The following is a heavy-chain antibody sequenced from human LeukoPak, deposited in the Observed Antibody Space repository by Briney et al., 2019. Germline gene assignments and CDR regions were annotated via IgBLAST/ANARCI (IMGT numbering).Heavy chain of an antibody. CDR1: GFTFSSYA. CDR3: ARDKGIAVASFDY. D-gene: IGHD6-19*01. V-gene: IGHV3-30*04. Sequence: PGRSLRLSCAASGFTFSSYAMHWVRQAPGKGLEWVAVISYDGSNKYYADSVKGRFTISRDNSENTLYLQMNSLRAEDTAVYYCARDKGIAVASFDYWGQGTLVTVSS. J-gene: IGHJ4*02. CDR2: ISYDGSNK.